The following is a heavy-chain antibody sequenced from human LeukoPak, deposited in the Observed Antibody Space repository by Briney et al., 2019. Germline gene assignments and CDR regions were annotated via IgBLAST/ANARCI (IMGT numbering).Heavy chain of an antibody. J-gene: IGHJ4*02. CDR1: GGSFSGYY. D-gene: IGHD3-10*01. CDR2: INHSGST. Sequence: KPSETLSLTCAVYGGSFSGYYWSWIRQPPGKGLEWIGEINHSGSTTYNPSLKSRVTISVDTSKNQFSLKLSSVTAADTAVYYCARDRYGGYFDYWGQGTLVTVSS. V-gene: IGHV4-34*01. CDR3: ARDRYGGYFDY.